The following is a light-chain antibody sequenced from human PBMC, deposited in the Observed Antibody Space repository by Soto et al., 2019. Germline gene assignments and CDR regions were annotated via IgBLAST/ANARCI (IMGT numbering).Light chain of an antibody. Sequence: QSALTQPPSASGSPGQSVTISCTGTRSDDGGYNYVSWYQQHPGKAPKLMIYEVSKRPSGVPDRFSGSKSGNTASLTVSGLQAEDEADYYCSSYAGSNNVVFGGGTQLTVL. CDR1: RSDDGGYNY. CDR2: EVS. V-gene: IGLV2-8*01. J-gene: IGLJ2*01. CDR3: SSYAGSNNVV.